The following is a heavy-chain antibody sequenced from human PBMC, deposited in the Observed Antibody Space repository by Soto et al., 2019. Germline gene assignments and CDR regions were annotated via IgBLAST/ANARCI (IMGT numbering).Heavy chain of an antibody. Sequence: PEETLSLTCTVSGGSISSYYWSWIRQPPGKGLEWIGYIYYSGSTNYNPSLKSRVTISVDTSKNQFSLKLSSVTAADTAVYYCASLHDYGDYVRAFDIWGQGTMVTVSS. CDR2: IYYSGST. D-gene: IGHD4-17*01. CDR3: ASLHDYGDYVRAFDI. CDR1: GGSISSYY. J-gene: IGHJ3*02. V-gene: IGHV4-59*01.